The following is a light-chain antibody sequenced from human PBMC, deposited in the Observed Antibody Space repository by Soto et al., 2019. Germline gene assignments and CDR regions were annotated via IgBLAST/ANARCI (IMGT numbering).Light chain of an antibody. Sequence: QSVLTQPPSVSAAPGQKVTISCSGSSSNIGKNYVSWYQQLPGTAPKVLIYEDNKRPSGIPDRFSASKSGTSVTLGITGLQTGDEADYYCGTWDSSLSVFVFGIGTKVTVL. V-gene: IGLV1-51*02. CDR2: EDN. CDR3: GTWDSSLSVFV. J-gene: IGLJ1*01. CDR1: SSNIGKNY.